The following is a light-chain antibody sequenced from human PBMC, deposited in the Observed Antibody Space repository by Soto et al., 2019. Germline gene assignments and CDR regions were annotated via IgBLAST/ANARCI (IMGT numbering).Light chain of an antibody. CDR2: EVT. Sequence: QSALTQPASVSGSPGQSITISCTGTSRDVGGYNYVSWYQQHPDKAPKLLIYEVTNRPSGVSNRFSGSKSGNTASLTIYGLQAEDEADYYCSSYTNSGSVFGGGTKLTVL. J-gene: IGLJ2*01. CDR1: SRDVGGYNY. CDR3: SSYTNSGSV. V-gene: IGLV2-14*01.